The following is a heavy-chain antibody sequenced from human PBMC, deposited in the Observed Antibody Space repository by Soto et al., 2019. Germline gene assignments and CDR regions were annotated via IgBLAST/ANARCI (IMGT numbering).Heavy chain of an antibody. D-gene: IGHD3-22*01. V-gene: IGHV3-30*18. J-gene: IGHJ6*02. CDR3: ANSFNYYDSSGYYYVPYYYGMDV. CDR2: ISYDGSNK. Sequence: GGSLRLSCAASGSTFSSYGMHRVRQAPGKGLEWVAVISYDGSNKYYADSVKGRFTISRDNSKNTLYLQMNSLRAEDTAVYYCANSFNYYDSSGYYYVPYYYGMDVWGQGTTVTVSS. CDR1: GSTFSSYG.